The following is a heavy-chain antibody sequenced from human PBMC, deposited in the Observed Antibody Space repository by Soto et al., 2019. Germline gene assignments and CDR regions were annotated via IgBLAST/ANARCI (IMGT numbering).Heavy chain of an antibody. J-gene: IGHJ6*02. Sequence: EVQLVESGGGLIQPGGSLRLSCAASGFTVSSNYMSWVRQAPGKGLEWVSVIYSGGSTYYADSVKGRVTISRDNSKNTLYLQMNSLRAEDTAVYYCARDLAGIAVAGTGTYCYGMDVWGQGTTVTVSS. V-gene: IGHV3-53*01. CDR3: ARDLAGIAVAGTGTYCYGMDV. CDR1: GFTVSSNY. D-gene: IGHD6-19*01. CDR2: IYSGGST.